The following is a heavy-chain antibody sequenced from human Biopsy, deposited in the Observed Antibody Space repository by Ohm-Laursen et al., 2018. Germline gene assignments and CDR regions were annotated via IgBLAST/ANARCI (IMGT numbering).Heavy chain of an antibody. J-gene: IGHJ3*01. CDR3: VKDGGQTAPYSFDV. CDR2: IWSSATYK. Sequence: SLRLSCTASGFTFSDHNMHWVRQAPGKGLEWVAFIWSSATYKAYADSAKGRFTASRVNSKNTVYLQMNSLSADDTAIYSCVKDGGQTAPYSFDVWGQGTMVTVSS. D-gene: IGHD3-16*01. CDR1: GFTFSDHN. V-gene: IGHV3-33*06.